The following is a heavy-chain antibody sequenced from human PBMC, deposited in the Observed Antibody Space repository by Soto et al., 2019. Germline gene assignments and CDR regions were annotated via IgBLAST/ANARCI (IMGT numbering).Heavy chain of an antibody. CDR2: IYYSGST. Sequence: KASETLSLTCAVSGGSISSGDYYWSWIRQPPGKGLEWIGYIYYSGSTYYNPSLKSRVTISVDTSKNQFSLKLSSVTAADTAAYYCARATKPSDDVVEEWGQGTLVTVSS. CDR3: ARATKPSDDVVEE. J-gene: IGHJ4*02. CDR1: GGSISSGDYY. V-gene: IGHV4-30-4*01. D-gene: IGHD2-2*01.